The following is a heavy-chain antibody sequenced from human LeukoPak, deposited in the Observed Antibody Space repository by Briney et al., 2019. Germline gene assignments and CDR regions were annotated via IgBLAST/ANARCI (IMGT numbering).Heavy chain of an antibody. D-gene: IGHD3-10*01. CDR3: AALGVITTVSDH. Sequence: SGTLSLTCTVSGGSISDYYWSWIRQPPGKGLEWIGYIYTRGSTDYNPSLKRRVIISGDTSKNQFSLKMTSVTAADTAVYYCAALGVITTVSDHWGQGTLVTVSS. J-gene: IGHJ4*02. CDR2: IYTRGST. CDR1: GGSISDYY. V-gene: IGHV4-4*09.